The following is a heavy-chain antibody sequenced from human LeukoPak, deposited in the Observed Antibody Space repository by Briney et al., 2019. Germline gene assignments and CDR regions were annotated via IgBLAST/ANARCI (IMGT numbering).Heavy chain of an antibody. CDR3: AKCLDAFDI. CDR1: GFTFNTYA. Sequence: PGGSLRLSCAASGFTFNTYAMSWVRQAPGMGPEWVSAISGSGDSTYYADSVKGRFTISRDNSKNTLHLQMNSLRAEDTAVYYCAKCLDAFDIWGQGTMVTVSS. CDR2: ISGSGDST. V-gene: IGHV3-23*01. J-gene: IGHJ3*02.